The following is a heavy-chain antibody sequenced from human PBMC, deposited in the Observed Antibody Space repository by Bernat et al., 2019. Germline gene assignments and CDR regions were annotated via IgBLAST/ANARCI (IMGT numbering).Heavy chain of an antibody. D-gene: IGHD3-3*01. J-gene: IGHJ4*02. CDR2: ISSNGGST. V-gene: IGHV3-64D*06. CDR3: VKDLRDDFWSGYYDY. CDR1: GFTFSSYA. Sequence: EVQLVESGGGLVQPGGSLRLSCSASGFTFSSYAMHWVRQAPGKGLEYVSAISSNGGSTYYADSGKGRFTISRDNSKNTLYLQMSSLRAEDTAVYYCVKDLRDDFWSGYYDYWGQGTLVTVSS.